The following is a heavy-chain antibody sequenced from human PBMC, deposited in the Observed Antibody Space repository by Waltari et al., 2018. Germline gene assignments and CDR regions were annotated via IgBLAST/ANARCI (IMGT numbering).Heavy chain of an antibody. CDR2: ISVNSEYI. CDR1: GFSFSIYP. J-gene: IGHJ4*02. V-gene: IGHV3-21*02. Sequence: EVQLVESGGGLVKPGGSLRLSCAASGFSFSIYPMSWVRQAPGKGLEWVAFISVNSEYIFYADSVRGRFTISRDNAKNSLYLQMNSLTAEDTAVYYCASLASIWGQGILVTVSS. D-gene: IGHD3-3*02. CDR3: ASLASI.